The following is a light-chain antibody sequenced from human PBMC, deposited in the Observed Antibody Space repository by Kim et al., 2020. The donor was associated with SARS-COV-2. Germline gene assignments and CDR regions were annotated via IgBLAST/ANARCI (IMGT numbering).Light chain of an antibody. V-gene: IGLV3-19*01. CDR2: GKN. Sequence: SSELTQDSVVSVALGQTVRITCQGDSLRSYYATWYQQKPGQAPIVVIYGKNNRPSGIPDRFSGSSSGNTASLTITGTQAGDEADYYCNSRDSNDNVVFGGGTQLTVL. CDR3: NSRDSNDNVV. CDR1: SLRSYY. J-gene: IGLJ2*01.